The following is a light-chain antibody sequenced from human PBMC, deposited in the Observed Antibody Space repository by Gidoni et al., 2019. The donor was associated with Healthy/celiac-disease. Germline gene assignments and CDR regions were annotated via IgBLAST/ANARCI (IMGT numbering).Light chain of an antibody. Sequence: SSLTQPASVSGSPGQSITLSCTGTSSDVGGYNDVSWYQQHPGKAPKLMIYEVSNRPSGVSNRFSGSKSGNTASLTISGLQAEDEADYYCSSYTSSSTLVFGTGTKVTVL. CDR2: EVS. CDR1: SSDVGGYND. J-gene: IGLJ1*01. V-gene: IGLV2-14*01. CDR3: SSYTSSSTLV.